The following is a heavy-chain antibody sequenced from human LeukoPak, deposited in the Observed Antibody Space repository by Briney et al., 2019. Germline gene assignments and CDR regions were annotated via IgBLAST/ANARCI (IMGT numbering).Heavy chain of an antibody. CDR3: ARVSLDYDFWSGSALEDYYYGMDV. J-gene: IGHJ6*02. CDR1: GGSISSYY. V-gene: IGHV4-4*07. Sequence: SETLSLTCTVSGGSISSYYWSWIRQPAGKGLEWIGRIYTSGSTNYNPSLKSRVTMSVDTSKNQFSLKVSSVTAADTAVYYCARVSLDYDFWSGSALEDYYYGMDVWGQGTTVTVSS. D-gene: IGHD3-3*01. CDR2: IYTSGST.